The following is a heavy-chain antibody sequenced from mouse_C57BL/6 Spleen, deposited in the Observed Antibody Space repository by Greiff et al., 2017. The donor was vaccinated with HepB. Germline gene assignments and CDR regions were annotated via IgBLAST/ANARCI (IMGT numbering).Heavy chain of an antibody. V-gene: IGHV1-69*01. Sequence: QVQLQQSGTVLARPGASVKLSCKASGYTFTSYWMHWVKQRPGQGLEWIGEIDPSDSYTNYNQKFKGKSTLTVDKSSSTAYMQLSGLTSEDSAVYYCARGGGNYEVGFAYWGQGTLVTVSA. CDR1: GYTFTSYW. J-gene: IGHJ3*01. D-gene: IGHD2-1*01. CDR3: ARGGGNYEVGFAY. CDR2: IDPSDSYT.